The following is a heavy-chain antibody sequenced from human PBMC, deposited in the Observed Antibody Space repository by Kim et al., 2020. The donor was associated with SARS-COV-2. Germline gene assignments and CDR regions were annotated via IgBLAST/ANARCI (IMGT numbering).Heavy chain of an antibody. CDR1: GYTLTELS. V-gene: IGHV1-24*01. CDR2: FDPEDGET. D-gene: IGHD2-15*01. J-gene: IGHJ4*02. CDR3: ATNPYCSGGSCYQYFDY. Sequence: ASVKVSCKVSGYTLTELSMLWVRQAPGKGLEWMGGFDPEDGETIYAQKFQGRVTMTEDTSTDTAYMELSSLRSEDTAVYYCATNPYCSGGSCYQYFDYWGQGTLVTVSS.